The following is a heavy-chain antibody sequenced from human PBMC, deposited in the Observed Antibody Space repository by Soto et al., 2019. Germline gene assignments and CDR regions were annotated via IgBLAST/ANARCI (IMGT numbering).Heavy chain of an antibody. CDR3: ARAHGPYYDSSYYGLATNYFYS. Sequence: PGASLRLSCAATGFKFSSQAMNLVRQPPDKGLECVSVISFDGTNKYYADSVRGRFTVSRDNSKNTLYLQMNILRPDDTAIYHCARAHGPYYDSSYYGLATNYFYSRGQGSLVPVSS. CDR2: ISFDGTNK. V-gene: IGHV3-30*04. D-gene: IGHD3-22*01. J-gene: IGHJ4*02. CDR1: GFKFSSQA.